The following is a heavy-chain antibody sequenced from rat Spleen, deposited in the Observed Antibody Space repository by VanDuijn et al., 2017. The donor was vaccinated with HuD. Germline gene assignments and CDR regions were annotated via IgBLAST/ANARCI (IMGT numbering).Heavy chain of an antibody. CDR2: IWAGGST. CDR3: AREALLDYSSYISHFDY. V-gene: IGHV2-43*01. CDR1: GFSLTNFH. D-gene: IGHD1-2*01. J-gene: IGHJ2*01. Sequence: QVQLKESGPGLVQPSQTLSLTCTVSGFSLTNFHVTWVRQPPGKVLEWVGVIWAGGSTAYNSLLKSRLSISRDTSKSQVFLEMNSLQTEDIATYYCAREALLDYSSYISHFDYWGQGVMVTVSS.